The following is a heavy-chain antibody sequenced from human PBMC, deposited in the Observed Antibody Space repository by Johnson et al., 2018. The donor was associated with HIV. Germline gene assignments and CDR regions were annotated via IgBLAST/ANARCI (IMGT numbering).Heavy chain of an antibody. Sequence: QVQLVESGGGVVQPGRSLRLSCAASGFTFSSYGMHWVRQAPGKGLEWVAVIWYDGSNKYYADSVKGRFTISRDNSKNTLYLQMNSLRAEDTAVYYCAKDQEYGGNSGRFDIWGQGTMVTVSS. J-gene: IGHJ3*02. CDR1: GFTFSSYG. CDR2: IWYDGSNK. CDR3: AKDQEYGGNSGRFDI. V-gene: IGHV3-33*06. D-gene: IGHD4-23*01.